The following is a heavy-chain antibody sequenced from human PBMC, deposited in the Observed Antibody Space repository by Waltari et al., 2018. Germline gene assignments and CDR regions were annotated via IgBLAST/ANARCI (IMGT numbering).Heavy chain of an antibody. CDR3: AREADIVATIRSLDY. V-gene: IGHV1-69*08. Sequence: QVQLVQSGAEVKKPGSSVKVSCKASGGTFSSYAIIWVRQDPGQGLEWMGRIIPIFGTANYAQKFQGRVTITADKSTSTAYMELSSLRSEDTAVYYCAREADIVATIRSLDYWGQGTLVTVSS. D-gene: IGHD5-12*01. CDR2: IIPIFGTA. J-gene: IGHJ4*02. CDR1: GGTFSSYA.